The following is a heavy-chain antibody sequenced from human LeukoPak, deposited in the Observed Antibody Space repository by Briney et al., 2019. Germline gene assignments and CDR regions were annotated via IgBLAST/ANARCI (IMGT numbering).Heavy chain of an antibody. D-gene: IGHD3-16*01. Sequence: PGRSLRLSCAASGFTFSSYGMHWVRQAPGKGLEWVAVISYDGSNKYYADSVKGRFTISRDNSKNTLYLQMNSLRAEDTAVYYCLGVREHYYYMDVWGKGTTVTVSS. V-gene: IGHV3-30*03. CDR1: GFTFSSYG. CDR2: ISYDGSNK. CDR3: LGVREHYYYMDV. J-gene: IGHJ6*03.